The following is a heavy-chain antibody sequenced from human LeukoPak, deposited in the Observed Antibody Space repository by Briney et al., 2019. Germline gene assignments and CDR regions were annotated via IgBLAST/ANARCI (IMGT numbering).Heavy chain of an antibody. V-gene: IGHV3-33*01. J-gene: IGHJ4*02. CDR2: IWYDGSNK. D-gene: IGHD5-18*01. CDR3: ARDGGVDTAMLGDY. CDR1: GFTFSSYG. Sequence: XRLSCAASGFTFSSYGVHWVRQAPGKGLEWVAVIWYDGSNKYYADSVKGRFTISRDNSKNTLYLQMNSLRAEDTAVYYCARDGGVDTAMLGDYWGQGTLVTVSS.